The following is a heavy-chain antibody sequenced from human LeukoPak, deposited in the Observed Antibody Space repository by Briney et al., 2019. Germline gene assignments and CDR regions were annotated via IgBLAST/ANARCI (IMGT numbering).Heavy chain of an antibody. CDR1: GYTFTSYG. J-gene: IGHJ3*02. D-gene: IGHD2-2*01. Sequence: ASVKVSCKASGYTFTSYGISWVRQAPGQGLEWMGWISAYNGNTNYAQKLQGRVTMTTDTSTSTAYMELRSLRSDDTAVYYCARGGSAWQVRYCSSTSCYASDIWGQGTMVTVSS. V-gene: IGHV1-18*01. CDR3: ARGGSAWQVRYCSSTSCYASDI. CDR2: ISAYNGNT.